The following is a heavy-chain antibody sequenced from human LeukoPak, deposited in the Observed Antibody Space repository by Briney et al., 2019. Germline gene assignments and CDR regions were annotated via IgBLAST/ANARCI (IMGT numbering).Heavy chain of an antibody. J-gene: IGHJ4*02. Sequence: SETLSLTCAVYGGSFSGYYWSWIRQPPGKGLEWIGEITPSGSTNYNPSLKSRVSISMDTSKKKLSLRLTSVTAADSAVYYCASSFYYDSRDYWGQGTLVTVSS. CDR2: ITPSGST. CDR3: ASSFYYDSRDY. V-gene: IGHV4-34*01. D-gene: IGHD3-22*01. CDR1: GGSFSGYY.